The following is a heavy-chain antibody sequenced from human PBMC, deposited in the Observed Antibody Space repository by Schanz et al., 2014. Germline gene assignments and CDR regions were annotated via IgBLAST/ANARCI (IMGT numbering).Heavy chain of an antibody. CDR1: GFTFSNYA. CDR3: ASGVHVSSLQKGLQF. J-gene: IGHJ1*01. V-gene: IGHV3-48*01. Sequence: EVQLVESGGGLVQPGGSLRLSCAASGFTFSNYAMNWVRQVPGKGLEWLSYIATSSSTRHYADSVKGRVTISRDNAKNSVSLQMRRLRVEDTAVYYCASGVHVSSLQKGLQFWGRGTLVIVSS. CDR2: IATSSSTR. D-gene: IGHD3-10*01.